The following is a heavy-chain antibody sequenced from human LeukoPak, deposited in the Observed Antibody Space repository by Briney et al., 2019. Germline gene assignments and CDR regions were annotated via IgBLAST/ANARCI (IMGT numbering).Heavy chain of an antibody. CDR3: ARDGVGYSSGWSFQSAFDI. CDR1: GGSISSGDYY. J-gene: IGHJ3*02. Sequence: SQTLSLTCTVSGGSISSGDYYWSWIRQPPGKGLEWIGYIYYSGSTYYNPSLKSRVTISVDTSKNQFSLKLSSVTAADTAVYYCARDGVGYSSGWSFQSAFDIWGQGTMVTVSS. V-gene: IGHV4-30-4*01. CDR2: IYYSGST. D-gene: IGHD6-19*01.